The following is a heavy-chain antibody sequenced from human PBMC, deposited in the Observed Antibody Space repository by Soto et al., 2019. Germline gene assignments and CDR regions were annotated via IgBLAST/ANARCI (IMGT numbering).Heavy chain of an antibody. J-gene: IGHJ3*01. CDR3: AKDATSVNGVWDPFDL. CDR1: GFTFSAYA. V-gene: IGHV3-23*01. CDR2: VGGSDLGK. Sequence: EVQLLESGGGVVQPGGSLRLSCVASGFTFSAYAMSWVRQAPGKGLQWVSGVGGSDLGKHYADSVRGRFTVSRDNSKNTLYLQMHRLRADDTAIYYCAKDATSVNGVWDPFDLWGQGTEVTVSA. D-gene: IGHD2-8*01.